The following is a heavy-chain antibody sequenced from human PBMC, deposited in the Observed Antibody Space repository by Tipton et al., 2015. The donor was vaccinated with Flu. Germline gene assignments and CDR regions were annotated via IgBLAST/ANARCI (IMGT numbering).Heavy chain of an antibody. D-gene: IGHD3-10*02. Sequence: TLSLTCDVSGGSIDNSGYYWGWVRQPPGKGLEWVGSVYYSGSTYYNPSLRSRVVISVDTSKNHFSLKLTSVTVADTAIYYCARLSFYDVDLKNFYFEDWGQGTLVTVSS. CDR3: ARLSFYDVDLKNFYFED. CDR2: VYYSGST. V-gene: IGHV4-39*02. CDR1: GGSIDNSGYY. J-gene: IGHJ4*02.